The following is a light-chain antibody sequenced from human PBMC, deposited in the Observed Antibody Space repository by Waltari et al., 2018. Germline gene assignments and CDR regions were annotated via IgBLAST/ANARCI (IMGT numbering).Light chain of an antibody. CDR1: QSFRTY. J-gene: IGKJ1*01. V-gene: IGKV3-11*01. CDR2: DIS. Sequence: EIVLTQSPATLSLSPGETATLSCRASQSFRTYLAWYQQRPGQPPRLLIYDISKRAAGIPARCSGSGSGTDFTLTISSLEPEDFAIYYCQQRSNWPGTFGQGTKVEIK. CDR3: QQRSNWPGT.